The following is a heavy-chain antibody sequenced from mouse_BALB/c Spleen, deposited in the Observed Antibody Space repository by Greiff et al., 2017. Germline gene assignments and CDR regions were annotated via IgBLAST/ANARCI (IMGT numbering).Heavy chain of an antibody. CDR1: GYTFTDYY. J-gene: IGHJ4*01. D-gene: IGHD2-1*01. V-gene: IGHV1-19*01. CDR3: ARVDYGNYDAMDY. CDR2: VNPYNGGT. Sequence: EVQLQQSGPELVKPGASVKMSCKASGYTFTDYYMDWVKQSHGESFEWIGRVNPYNGGTSYNQKFKGKATLTVDKSSSTAYMELNSLTSEDSAVYYCARVDYGNYDAMDYWGQGTSVTVSS.